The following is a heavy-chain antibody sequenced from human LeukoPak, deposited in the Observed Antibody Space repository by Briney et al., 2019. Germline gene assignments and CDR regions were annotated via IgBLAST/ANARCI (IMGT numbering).Heavy chain of an antibody. V-gene: IGHV4-30-2*01. CDR1: GGSISSGGYY. Sequence: SETLSLTCTVSGGSISSGGYYWSWIRQPPGKGLEWIGYIYHSGSTYYNPSLKSRVTISVDRSKNQFSLKLSSVTAADTAVYYCAGAGGNSWDLDYWGQGTLVTVSS. J-gene: IGHJ4*02. CDR3: AGAGGNSWDLDY. D-gene: IGHD4-23*01. CDR2: IYHSGST.